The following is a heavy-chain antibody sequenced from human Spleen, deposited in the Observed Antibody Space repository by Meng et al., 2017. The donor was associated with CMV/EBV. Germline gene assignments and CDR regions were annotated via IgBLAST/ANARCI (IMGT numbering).Heavy chain of an antibody. J-gene: IGHJ5*02. V-gene: IGHV4-4*02. D-gene: IGHD2-2*01. CDR3: ARGSDIVVVPAVFDP. Sequence: SGGSISSSNWWSWVRQPPGKGLEWIGEIYHSGSTNYNPSLKSRVTISEDKSKNQFSLKLSSVTAADTAVYYCARGSDIVVVPAVFDPWGQGTLVTVSS. CDR2: IYHSGST. CDR1: GGSISSSNW.